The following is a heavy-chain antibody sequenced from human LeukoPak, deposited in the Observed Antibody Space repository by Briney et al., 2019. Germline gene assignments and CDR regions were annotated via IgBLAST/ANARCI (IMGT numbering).Heavy chain of an antibody. V-gene: IGHV3-15*01. CDR1: GFTFSNAW. CDR3: TSYYYDSSGSYYFDY. Sequence: GGSLRLSCAASGFTFSNAWMSWVRQAPGKRLEWVGRIKSKTDGGTTDYAAPVKGRFTISRDNSKNTLYLQMNSLKTEDTAVYYCTSYYYDSSGSYYFDYWGQGTLVTVSS. CDR2: IKSKTDGGTT. J-gene: IGHJ4*02. D-gene: IGHD3-22*01.